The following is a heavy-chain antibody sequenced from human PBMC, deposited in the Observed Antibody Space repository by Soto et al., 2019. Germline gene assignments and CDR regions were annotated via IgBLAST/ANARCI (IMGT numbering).Heavy chain of an antibody. V-gene: IGHV3-72*01. CDR3: ARGPYCSSTNCYRNNWFDP. CDR2: IRNKANSYTT. J-gene: IGHJ5*02. Sequence: EVPLVECGGGWVQPGGSLRLSCATSGFTFSDHYMDWVRQAPGKGLEWVGRIRNKANSYTTDYAASVKGRFTISRDHSKNSLYLQMNSLKTEDTAVYYCARGPYCSSTNCYRNNWFDPWGQGTLVTVSS. D-gene: IGHD2-2*02. CDR1: GFTFSDHY.